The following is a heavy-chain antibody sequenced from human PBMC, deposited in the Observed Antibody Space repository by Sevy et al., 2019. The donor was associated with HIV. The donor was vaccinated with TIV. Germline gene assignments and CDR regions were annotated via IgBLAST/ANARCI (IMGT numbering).Heavy chain of an antibody. CDR3: ARETDNSAGWLDP. J-gene: IGHJ5*02. CDR2: IWHDGSNK. D-gene: IGHD4-4*01. CDR1: GFTFNFPG. V-gene: IGHV3-30*02. Sequence: GGSLRLSCAASGFTFNFPGMHWVRQAPGKGLEWVAFIWHDGSNKYMTDSVKGRFTISRDNSKNTLFLQMNSLTVEDTAVYYCARETDNSAGWLDPWGQGTLVTVSS.